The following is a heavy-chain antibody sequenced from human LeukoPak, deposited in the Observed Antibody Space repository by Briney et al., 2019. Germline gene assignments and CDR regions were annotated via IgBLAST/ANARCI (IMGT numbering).Heavy chain of an antibody. Sequence: SETLSLTCAVSGGSISSSNWWSWVRRPPGKGLEWIGEIYHSGSTNYNPSLKSRVTISVDKSKNQSSLKLSSVTAADTAVYYCARATVVVPAAMTDWGQGTLVTVSS. J-gene: IGHJ4*02. CDR2: IYHSGST. CDR3: ARATVVVPAAMTD. CDR1: GGSISSSNW. V-gene: IGHV4-4*02. D-gene: IGHD2-2*01.